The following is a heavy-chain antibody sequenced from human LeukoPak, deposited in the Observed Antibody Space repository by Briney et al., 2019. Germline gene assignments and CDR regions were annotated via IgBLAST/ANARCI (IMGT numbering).Heavy chain of an antibody. V-gene: IGHV3-23*01. CDR2: ISSSAGST. CDR3: AKARGSSTSLFLDY. D-gene: IGHD2-2*01. CDR1: GLTFSSYA. J-gene: IGHJ4*02. Sequence: SGGSLRLSCEASGLTFSSYAMSWVRQAPGKGLEWVSLISSSAGSTYYADSVKGRFTISRDNSKNTVYLQMNSLRAEDTAFYYCAKARGSSTSLFLDYWGQGTLVTVSS.